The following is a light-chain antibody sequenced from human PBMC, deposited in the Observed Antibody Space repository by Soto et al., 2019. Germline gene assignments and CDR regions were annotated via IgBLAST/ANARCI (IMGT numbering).Light chain of an antibody. J-gene: IGKJ4*01. V-gene: IGKV3-11*01. CDR3: QHRSNSPLT. Sequence: EIVLTQSPATLSLSPGEGATLSCRASQSVSSYLAWYQQKPGQAPRLLIYDASNRDTGIPARFSGSGSGTDFTLHISSLEPEDFAIYYCQHRSNSPLTFGGGTKVEIK. CDR2: DAS. CDR1: QSVSSY.